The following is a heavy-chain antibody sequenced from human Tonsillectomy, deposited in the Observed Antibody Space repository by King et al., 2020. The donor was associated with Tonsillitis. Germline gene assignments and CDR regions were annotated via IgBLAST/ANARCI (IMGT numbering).Heavy chain of an antibody. CDR2: IRSKACGGTT. CDR3: TREGNYYDSSGYYYDYYYYYMDV. D-gene: IGHD3-22*01. Sequence: EMQLVQSGGGLVQPGRSLRLSCTASGFTFGDYGMSWVRQAPGKGLEWVGFIRSKACGGTTEYAASVKGRCTISRDDSKRIAYLQMNSLKTEDTAGYYCTREGNYYDSSGYYYDYYYYYMDVWGKGTTVTVSS. V-gene: IGHV3-49*04. J-gene: IGHJ6*03. CDR1: GFTFGDYG.